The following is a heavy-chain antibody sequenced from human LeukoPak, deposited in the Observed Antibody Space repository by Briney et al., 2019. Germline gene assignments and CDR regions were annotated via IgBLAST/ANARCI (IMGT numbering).Heavy chain of an antibody. CDR1: GYTFTGYY. Sequence: ASVKVSCKASGYTFTGYYMHWVRQAPGQGLEWMGWINPNSGGTNYAQKFQGWVTMTRDTSISTAYMELSRLRSDDTAVYYCARDRHDIMITFGGGIAPEGYGMDVWGQGTTVTVSS. CDR2: INPNSGGT. D-gene: IGHD3-16*02. J-gene: IGHJ6*02. V-gene: IGHV1-2*04. CDR3: ARDRHDIMITFGGGIAPEGYGMDV.